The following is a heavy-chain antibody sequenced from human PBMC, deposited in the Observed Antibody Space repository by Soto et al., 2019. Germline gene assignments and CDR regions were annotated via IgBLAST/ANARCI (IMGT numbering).Heavy chain of an antibody. CDR1: GFTFSSYA. CDR2: ISGSGGST. CDR3: AKEGLRFLEWLSESDV. V-gene: IGHV3-23*01. J-gene: IGHJ6*02. D-gene: IGHD3-3*01. Sequence: GGSLRLSCAASGFTFSSYAMSWVRQAPGKGLEWVSAISGSGGSTYYADSVKGRFTISRDNSKNTLYLQMNSLRAEDTAVYYCAKEGLRFLEWLSESDVWGQGTTVTVSS.